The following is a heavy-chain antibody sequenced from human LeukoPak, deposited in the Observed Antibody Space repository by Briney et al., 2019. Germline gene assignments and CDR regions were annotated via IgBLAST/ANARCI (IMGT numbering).Heavy chain of an antibody. CDR1: GGSFSGYY. Sequence: PSQTLSPACAVYGGSFSGYYWSWIRQPPGKWLEWNGEINHSGSTNYNPSLKSRVTISVDTSKNQFSLKLSSVTAADTAVYYCARGKRGDYSWYFDLWGRGTLVTVSS. V-gene: IGHV4-34*01. J-gene: IGHJ2*01. D-gene: IGHD4-17*01. CDR3: ARGKRGDYSWYFDL. CDR2: INHSGST.